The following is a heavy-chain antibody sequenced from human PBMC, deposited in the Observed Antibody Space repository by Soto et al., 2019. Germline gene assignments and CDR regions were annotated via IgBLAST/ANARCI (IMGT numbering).Heavy chain of an antibody. CDR2: IIPILGIA. V-gene: IGHV1-69*02. D-gene: IGHD4-17*01. CDR1: GGAFSSYT. Sequence: QVQLVQSGAEVKKPGSSVKVSCKASGGAFSSYTISWVRQAPGQGLEWMGRIIPILGIANYAQKFQGRVTITADKSTSTAYMELSSLRAEDTAVYYCARGVGGGDYGPDWYFDLWGRGTLVTVSS. J-gene: IGHJ2*01. CDR3: ARGVGGGDYGPDWYFDL.